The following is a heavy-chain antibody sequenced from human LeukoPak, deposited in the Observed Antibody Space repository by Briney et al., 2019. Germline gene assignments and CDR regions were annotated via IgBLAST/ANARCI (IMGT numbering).Heavy chain of an antibody. V-gene: IGHV6-1*01. Sequence: SQTLSLTCAISADSASSNSAAWNWIRQSPLRGLEWLGRTYYSSKWYNDYAVSVNSRITINPDTSKNQFSLQLDSVTPEDTAVYYCARVLRGYFDYWGQGTLVTVSS. CDR1: ADSASSNSAA. D-gene: IGHD3-10*01. J-gene: IGHJ4*02. CDR3: ARVLRGYFDY. CDR2: TYYSSKWYN.